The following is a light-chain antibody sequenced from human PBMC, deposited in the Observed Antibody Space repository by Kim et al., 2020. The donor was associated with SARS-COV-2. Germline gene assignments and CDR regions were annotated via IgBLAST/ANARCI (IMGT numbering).Light chain of an antibody. J-gene: IGKJ2*01. CDR2: PTS. CDR1: QSISTF. Sequence: DIQMTQSPSSLSASVGDRVTITCRASQSISTFVNWYQQKPGKAPNLLIYPTSSLQSGVPSRFSGSGSGTDFTLTITSLQPEDSATYYCQQSYSMPYTFGQGTKLEI. V-gene: IGKV1-39*01. CDR3: QQSYSMPYT.